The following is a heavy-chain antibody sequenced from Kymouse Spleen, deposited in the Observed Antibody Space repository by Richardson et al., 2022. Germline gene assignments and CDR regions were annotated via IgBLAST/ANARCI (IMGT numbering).Heavy chain of an antibody. CDR3: ARDRAPVFTMIVV. CDR1: GFTFSSYG. J-gene: IGHJ4*02,IGHJ5*02. CDR2: IWYDGSNK. V-gene: IGHV3-33*01. D-gene: IGHD3-22*01. Sequence: QVQLVESGGGVVQPGRSLRLSCAASGFTFSSYGMHWVRQAPGKGLEWVAVIWYDGSNKYYADSVKGRFTISRDNSKNTLYLQMNSLRAEDTAVYYCARDRAPVFTMIVVWGQGTLVTVSS.